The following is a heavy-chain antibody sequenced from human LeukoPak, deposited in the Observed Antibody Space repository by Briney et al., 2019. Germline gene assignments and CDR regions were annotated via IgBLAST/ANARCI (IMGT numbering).Heavy chain of an antibody. V-gene: IGHV4-59*01. CDR3: ARTGSTVTMLYPFDH. J-gene: IGHJ4*02. D-gene: IGHD4-17*01. CDR1: GGSIRSYY. CDR2: TYYSGST. Sequence: PSETLSLTCTVSGGSIRSYYWSWIRQPPGKGLEWIGYTYYSGSTNYNPSLKSRVSTSVDTSKNQFSLKLSSVTAADTAVYYCARTGSTVTMLYPFDHWGQGTLVTVSS.